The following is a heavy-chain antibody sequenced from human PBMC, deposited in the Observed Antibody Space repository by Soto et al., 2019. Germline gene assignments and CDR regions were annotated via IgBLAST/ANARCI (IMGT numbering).Heavy chain of an antibody. J-gene: IGHJ1*01. CDR3: ASSHGGIVVLHTYFQQ. CDR1: GFTFSIYC. D-gene: IGHD2-2*01. V-gene: IGHV3-30*03. CDR2: ISYDGSNK. Sequence: GSLRLSCAASGFTFSIYCMHWVRPAPGKGLEWVAVISYDGSNKYYADSVKGRFTISRDNSKNTLYLQMNSLRAEDTAVYYCASSHGGIVVLHTYFQQWGQGTLVTVSS.